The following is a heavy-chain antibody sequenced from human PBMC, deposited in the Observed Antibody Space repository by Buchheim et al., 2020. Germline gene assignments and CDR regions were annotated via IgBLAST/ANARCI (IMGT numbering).Heavy chain of an antibody. CDR2: ISPNSGVT. J-gene: IGHJ4*02. CDR3: ARGFGVAPPFDY. V-gene: IGHV1-2*04. CDR1: GYTFTSYY. D-gene: IGHD3-3*01. Sequence: QVQLVQSGAEVKKPGASVKVSCKASGYTFTSYYMHWVRQAPGQGLEWMGWISPNSGVTNYVQKFQGWVTMTWDTSITTAYLAVSRLSSDDTAVYFCARGFGVAPPFDYWGQGTL.